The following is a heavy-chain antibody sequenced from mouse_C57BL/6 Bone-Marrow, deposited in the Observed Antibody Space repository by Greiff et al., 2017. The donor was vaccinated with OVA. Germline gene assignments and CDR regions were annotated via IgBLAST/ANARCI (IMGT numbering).Heavy chain of an antibody. D-gene: IGHD4-1*01. CDR1: GYTFTSYD. V-gene: IGHV1-85*01. J-gene: IGHJ3*01. CDR2: IYPRDGSN. Sequence: LVESGPELVKPGASVKLSCKASGYTFTSYDINWVKQRPGQGLEWLGWIYPRDGSNKYNEKFKGKATLTVDTSSSTAYMELHSLTSEDSAVYFCARWDGAWFAYWGQGTLVTVSA. CDR3: ARWDGAWFAY.